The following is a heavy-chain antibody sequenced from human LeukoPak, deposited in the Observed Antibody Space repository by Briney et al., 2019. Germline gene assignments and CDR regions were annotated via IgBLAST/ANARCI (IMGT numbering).Heavy chain of an antibody. Sequence: SGTLSLTCAVSGGSISSSNWWSWVRQPPGKGLEWIGEIYHSGSTNYNPSLKSRVTISVDKSKNQFSLKLSSVTAADTAVYYCASGRVWFGEPYYFDYWGQGTLVTVSS. J-gene: IGHJ4*02. D-gene: IGHD3-10*01. V-gene: IGHV4-4*02. CDR2: IYHSGST. CDR1: GGSISSSNW. CDR3: ASGRVWFGEPYYFDY.